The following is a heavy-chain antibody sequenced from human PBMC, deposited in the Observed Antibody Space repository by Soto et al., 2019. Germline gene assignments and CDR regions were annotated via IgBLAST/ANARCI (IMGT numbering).Heavy chain of an antibody. CDR1: EYTFIGFH. J-gene: IGHJ6*02. CDR2: INPKSGDT. CDR3: AKGLWTVGHCTGGSCYDGMDV. D-gene: IGHD2-15*01. V-gene: IGHV1-2*02. Sequence: QVQLVQSGAEVKKPGASVKVSCEASEYTFIGFHLHWVRQAPGQGLEWMGWINPKSGDTKYAQKFQGRVTLTRDTSISTGYMELSRPESNDTAVYYCAKGLWTVGHCTGGSCYDGMDVWGQGTTVTVSS.